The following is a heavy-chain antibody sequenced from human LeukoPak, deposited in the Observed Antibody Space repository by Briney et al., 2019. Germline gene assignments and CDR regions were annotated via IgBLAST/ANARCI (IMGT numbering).Heavy chain of an antibody. CDR2: FDIEDEKR. CDR3: TTEYMTSAWRWGY. D-gene: IGHD3-16*01. Sequence: GASVKVSYKVSGHTLTELSVHWVRQAPGKGLEWLGGFDIEDEKRWYERKFRGRVTVTEDTSIDTAYMELSGLTSDDTAVYFCTTEYMTSAWRWGYWGQGTLVVVSS. V-gene: IGHV1-24*01. CDR1: GHTLTELS. J-gene: IGHJ4*02.